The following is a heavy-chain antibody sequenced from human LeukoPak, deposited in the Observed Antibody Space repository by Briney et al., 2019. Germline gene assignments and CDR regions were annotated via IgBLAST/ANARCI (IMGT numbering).Heavy chain of an antibody. V-gene: IGHV3-7*01. CDR1: GFTFSSYW. Sequence: GGSLRLSCAASGFTFSSYWMSWVRLAPGKGLEWVANITGDGSEKWYADSVKGRFTISRDNAQNSVHLQMNSLRAEDTAVYHCARDEYRSRWLHPWGQGTLVTVTS. J-gene: IGHJ5*02. D-gene: IGHD5-24*01. CDR2: ITGDGSEK. CDR3: ARDEYRSRWLHP.